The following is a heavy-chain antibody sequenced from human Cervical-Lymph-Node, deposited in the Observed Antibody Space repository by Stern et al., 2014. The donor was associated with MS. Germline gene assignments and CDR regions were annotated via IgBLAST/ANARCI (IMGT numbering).Heavy chain of an antibody. V-gene: IGHV1-2*02. CDR2: INPNSGGT. CDR3: ARGPSIFWFDR. D-gene: IGHD3-9*01. J-gene: IGHJ5*02. CDR1: GDTLTGYY. Sequence: VQLVESGAEVKKPWAAVKGSCKASGDTLTGYYMHWVRQSPGQALEWMGWINPNSGGTNYAQKFQGRVTMTRDTSINTAYMELSGLRSDDTAVYFCARGPSIFWFDRWGKGTLVTVSS.